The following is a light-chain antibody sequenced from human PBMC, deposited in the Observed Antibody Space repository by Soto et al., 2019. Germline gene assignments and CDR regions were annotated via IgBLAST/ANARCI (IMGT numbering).Light chain of an antibody. CDR2: GAS. Sequence: VIPQSPSTLSVTQGERATLSCRASQSISSILAWLQQKPGQAPRLLIFGASTRATGIPARFSGSGSGTEFTLTISRLEPEDFAVYNCQQHGPSPPTFGQGTKVDIK. V-gene: IGKV3-15*01. J-gene: IGKJ1*01. CDR3: QQHGPSPPT. CDR1: QSISSI.